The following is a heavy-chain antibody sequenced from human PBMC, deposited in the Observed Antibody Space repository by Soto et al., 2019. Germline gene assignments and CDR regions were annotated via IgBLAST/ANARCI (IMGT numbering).Heavy chain of an antibody. CDR3: ARVPRVRGNWFDP. V-gene: IGHV4-31*11. J-gene: IGHJ5*02. CDR2: ILFTDHA. CDR1: GGSVSSHDFY. D-gene: IGHD2-21*01. Sequence: QVHLQESGPGLVRPSQTLSLTCAVSGGSVSSHDFYWSWIRQHPGGGLEWIGYILFTDHAFYNPSVRSRTTIALDSSKNQFSLKLFSVTAADTAVYYCARVPRVRGNWFDPWGQGILVTVSS.